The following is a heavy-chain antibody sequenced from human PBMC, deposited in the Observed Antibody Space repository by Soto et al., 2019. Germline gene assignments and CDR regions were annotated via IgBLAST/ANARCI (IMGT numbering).Heavy chain of an antibody. CDR1: GGSISSSSNH. CDR3: ATHPPYGPLDH. J-gene: IGHJ4*02. D-gene: IGHD4-17*01. CDR2: IYYIENT. V-gene: IGHV4-39*01. Sequence: QLQLQESGPGLVKPSETLSLTCTVSGGSISSSSNHWGWIRQPPGKGLEWIGNIYYIENTYYNPSLKSRVPISVDTSKNQFSLRLTSVTAADTAVYYCATHPPYGPLDHWGQGTLVTVSS.